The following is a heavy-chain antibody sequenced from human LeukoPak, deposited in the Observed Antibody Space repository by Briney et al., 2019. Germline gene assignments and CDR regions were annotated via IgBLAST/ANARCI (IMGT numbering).Heavy chain of an antibody. CDR2: ISGSGGST. D-gene: IGHD6-13*01. V-gene: IGHV3-23*01. J-gene: IGHJ4*02. CDR1: GFTFNNYW. CDR3: AKSAPYVYSSSWYGIVDY. Sequence: GGSLRLSCAASGFTFNNYWMNWVRQAPGKGLEWVSAISGSGGSTYYADSVKGRFTISRDNSKNTLYLQMNSLRAEDTAVYYCAKSAPYVYSSSWYGIVDYWGQGTLVTVSS.